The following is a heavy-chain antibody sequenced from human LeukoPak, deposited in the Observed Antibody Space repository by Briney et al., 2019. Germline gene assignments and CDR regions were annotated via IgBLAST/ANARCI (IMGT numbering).Heavy chain of an antibody. D-gene: IGHD1-26*01. CDR3: ARDRRSGSYYSYFDY. CDR1: GGSISSSSYY. V-gene: IGHV4-39*02. CDR2: IYYSGST. Sequence: PSETLSLTCTVSGGSISSSSYYWGWIRQPPGKGLEWIGSIYYSGSTYYNPSLKSRVTISVDTSKNQFSLKLSSVTAADTAVYYCARDRRSGSYYSYFDYWGQGTLVTVSS. J-gene: IGHJ4*02.